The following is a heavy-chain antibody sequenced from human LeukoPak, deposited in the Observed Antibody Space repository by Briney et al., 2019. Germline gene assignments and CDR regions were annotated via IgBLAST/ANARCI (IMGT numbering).Heavy chain of an antibody. D-gene: IGHD1-1*01. CDR2: ISGSGGST. V-gene: IGHV3-23*01. Sequence: PGGSLRLSCAASGFTFTSYAMTWVRQAPGKGLEWVSAISGSGGSTYYADSVKGRFTISRDNSKNTLYLQMNSLRAEDTAVYYCAKDRASGTTLRYYYGMDVWGQGTTVTVSS. CDR1: GFTFTSYA. J-gene: IGHJ6*02. CDR3: AKDRASGTTLRYYYGMDV.